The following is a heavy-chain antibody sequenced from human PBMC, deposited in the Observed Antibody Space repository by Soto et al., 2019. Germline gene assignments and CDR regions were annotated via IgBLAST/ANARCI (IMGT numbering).Heavy chain of an antibody. J-gene: IGHJ4*02. V-gene: IGHV1-46*01. Sequence: ASVKVSCKASGYTFTSYYMHWVRQAPGQGLEWMGIINPSGGSTSYAQKFQGRVTMTRDTSTSTVYMELSSLRSEDTAVYYCPPAGLPRRTCFDYWGQAPLFTVP. CDR1: GYTFTSYY. CDR2: INPSGGST. CDR3: PPAGLPRRTCFDY.